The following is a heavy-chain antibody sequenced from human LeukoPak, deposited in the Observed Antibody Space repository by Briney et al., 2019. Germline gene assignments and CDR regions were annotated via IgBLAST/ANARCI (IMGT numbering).Heavy chain of an antibody. CDR1: GGSISSYY. V-gene: IGHV4-59*01. J-gene: IGHJ4*02. Sequence: PSETLSLTCTVSGGSISSYYWSWIRQPPGKGLEWIGYIYYSGSTNYNPSLKSRVTISVDTSKNQFSLKLSSVTAADTAVYYCARDGVADYYGSGSYYKESNLFDYWGQGTLVTVSS. CDR2: IYYSGST. CDR3: ARDGVADYYGSGSYYKESNLFDY. D-gene: IGHD3-10*01.